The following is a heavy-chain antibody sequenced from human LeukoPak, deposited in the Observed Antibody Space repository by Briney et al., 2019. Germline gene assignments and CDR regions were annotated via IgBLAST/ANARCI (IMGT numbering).Heavy chain of an antibody. CDR1: GCTFSSYS. J-gene: IGHJ4*02. CDR3: ATVADFGDYYFDY. D-gene: IGHD4-17*01. Sequence: GSLRLSCAASGCTFSSYSMNWVRQAPGKGPQWVSVIYAVYSGATIHYADSVKGRFTISRDNSKNTLFLQMDSLRAEDTAVYYCATVADFGDYYFDYWGQGTLVTVSS. CDR2: IYAVYSGATI. V-gene: IGHV3-53*01.